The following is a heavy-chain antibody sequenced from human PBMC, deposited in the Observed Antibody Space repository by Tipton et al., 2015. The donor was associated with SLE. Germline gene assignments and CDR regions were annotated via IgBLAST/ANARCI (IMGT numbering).Heavy chain of an antibody. V-gene: IGHV3-23*03. CDR3: ARGYQLPLGPYYYYYMDV. CDR2: TYRGGTT. D-gene: IGHD2-2*01. J-gene: IGHJ6*03. CDR1: GFTFSSHA. Sequence: SLRLSCAASGFTFSSHAMSWVRQAPGKGLEWVSVTYRGGTTYYVDSVRGRFTISRDDSKNTLYLQMDSLTAEDTAVYYCARGYQLPLGPYYYYYMDVWGKGTTVTVSS.